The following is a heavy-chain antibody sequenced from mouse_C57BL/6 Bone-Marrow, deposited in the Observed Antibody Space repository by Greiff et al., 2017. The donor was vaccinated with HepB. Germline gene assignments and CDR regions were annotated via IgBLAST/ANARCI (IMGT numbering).Heavy chain of an antibody. CDR2: INPSTGGT. CDR3: AREDYYGSPFAY. Sequence: VQLQQSGPELVKPGASVKISCKASGYSFTGYYMNWVKQSPEKSLEWIGEINPSTGGTTYNQKFKAKATLTVDKSSSTAYMQLKSLTSEDSAVYYCAREDYYGSPFAYWGQGTLVTVSA. CDR1: GYSFTGYY. V-gene: IGHV1-42*01. D-gene: IGHD1-1*01. J-gene: IGHJ3*01.